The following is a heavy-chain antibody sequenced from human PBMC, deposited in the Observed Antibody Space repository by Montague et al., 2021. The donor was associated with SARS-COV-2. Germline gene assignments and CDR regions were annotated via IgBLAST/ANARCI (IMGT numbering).Heavy chain of an antibody. J-gene: IGHJ3*02. CDR2: ISYDGSNK. V-gene: IGHV3-30*04. CDR1: GLTFSSYA. Sequence: SLRLSCAASGLTFSSYAMHWVRQAPGKGLEWVAVISYDGSNKYYADSVKGRFTISRDNSKNTLYLQMNSLRAEDTAVYYCASEDIVVVMGAFDIWGQGTMVTVSS. D-gene: IGHD2-2*01. CDR3: ASEDIVVVMGAFDI.